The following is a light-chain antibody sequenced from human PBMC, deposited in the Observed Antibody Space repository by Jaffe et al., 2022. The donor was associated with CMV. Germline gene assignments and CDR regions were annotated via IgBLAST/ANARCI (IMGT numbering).Light chain of an antibody. Sequence: EIVMTQSLVTLSVSPGEGATLSCRASQSVSSDLAWYQQKPGQSPRLLIYDTSTRATGIPARFSGSGSAGTEFTLTIDSLQSEDFAVYYCQQYNKWPLTFGGGTKVEI. J-gene: IGKJ4*01. CDR3: QQYNKWPLT. V-gene: IGKV3-15*01. CDR1: QSVSSD. CDR2: DTS.